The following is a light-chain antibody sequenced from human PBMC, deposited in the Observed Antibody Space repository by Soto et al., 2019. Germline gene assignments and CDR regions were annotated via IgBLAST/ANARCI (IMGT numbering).Light chain of an antibody. CDR2: KTS. CDR1: QSISIW. V-gene: IGKV1-5*03. CDR3: QHWNDYSWT. J-gene: IGKJ1*01. Sequence: DIHMTQSPSTLSASVGDRVTITCRASQSISIWLAWYQQKPGKAPNLLIYKTSSLETGVPSRFSGSVSETEFTLTISSLQPDDFATYYCQHWNDYSWTFGQGTKVEVK.